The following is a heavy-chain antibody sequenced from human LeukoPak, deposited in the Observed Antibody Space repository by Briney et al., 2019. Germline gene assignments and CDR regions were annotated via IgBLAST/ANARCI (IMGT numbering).Heavy chain of an antibody. Sequence: PGGSLRLSCAASGFTFSNFWMHWVRQAPGKGLVWVSRVNSDGIATVYADSVKGRFTISRDNAKNTLYLQMNSLSAEDTAVYHCARFVTGYFEPWGQGTLVTVSS. V-gene: IGHV3-74*01. CDR2: VNSDGIAT. J-gene: IGHJ4*02. D-gene: IGHD3-9*01. CDR1: GFTFSNFW. CDR3: ARFVTGYFEP.